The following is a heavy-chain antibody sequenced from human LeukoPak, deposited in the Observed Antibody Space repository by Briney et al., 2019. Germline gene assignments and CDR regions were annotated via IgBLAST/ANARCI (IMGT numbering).Heavy chain of an antibody. CDR3: ANAPTTVTTPLLY. CDR1: GFTFSSYD. CDR2: ISGSGGST. D-gene: IGHD4-17*01. V-gene: IGHV3-23*01. Sequence: GGSLRLSCAASGFTFSSYDMNWVRQAPGKGLEWVSAISGSGGSTYYADSVKGRFTISRDNSKNTLYLQMNSLRAEDTAVYYCANAPTTVTTPLLYWGQGTLVTVSS. J-gene: IGHJ4*02.